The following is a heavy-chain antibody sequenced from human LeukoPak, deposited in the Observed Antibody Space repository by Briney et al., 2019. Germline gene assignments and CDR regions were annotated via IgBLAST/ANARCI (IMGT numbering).Heavy chain of an antibody. CDR1: GFTFSTYA. Sequence: GGSLRLSCAASGFTFSTYAMSWVRQAPGKGLEWVSAISGSGTSTYYTDSVKGRFTISRDNSKNTMFLQMSSLRAEDTAVYYCASSSTTPGNWFDPWGQGTLVTVSS. V-gene: IGHV3-23*01. D-gene: IGHD2-2*01. CDR3: ASSSTTPGNWFDP. J-gene: IGHJ5*02. CDR2: ISGSGTST.